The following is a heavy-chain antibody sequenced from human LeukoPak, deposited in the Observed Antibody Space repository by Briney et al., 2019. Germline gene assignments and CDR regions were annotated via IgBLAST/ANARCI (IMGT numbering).Heavy chain of an antibody. D-gene: IGHD1-7*01. CDR2: ISAGSEDS. CDR1: GFTFGGYA. V-gene: IGHV3-23*01. Sequence: PGGSLRLSCTASGFTFGGYAMSWVRQAPGKGLEWVSSISAGSEDSYYADSVKGRFTISRDNSKSTLYLQMNSLRADETAVYYCARTIAQYSNTWLYYYYGLDVWAKGPRSPSP. CDR3: ARTIAQYSNTWLYYYYGLDV. J-gene: IGHJ6*02.